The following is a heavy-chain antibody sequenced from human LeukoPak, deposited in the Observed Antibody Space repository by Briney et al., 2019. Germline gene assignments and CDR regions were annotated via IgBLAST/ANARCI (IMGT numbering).Heavy chain of an antibody. Sequence: SETLSLTCTVSGGSISSGGYYWSWIRQHPGRGLEWIGYIYYSGSTYYNPSLKSRVTISVDTSKNRFSLKLSSVTAADTAVYYCAREGGYCSSTSCYTGGWFDPWGQGTLVTVSS. V-gene: IGHV4-31*03. J-gene: IGHJ5*02. CDR2: IYYSGST. CDR1: GGSISSGGYY. D-gene: IGHD2-2*02. CDR3: AREGGYCSSTSCYTGGWFDP.